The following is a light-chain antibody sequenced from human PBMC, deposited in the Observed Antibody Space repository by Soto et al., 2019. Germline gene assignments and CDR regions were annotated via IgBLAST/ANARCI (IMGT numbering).Light chain of an antibody. Sequence: QPVLTQSPSASASLGASVKLTCTLSSGHSSYAIAWHQQQPEKGPRYLMKLNSDGSHSKGDGIPDRFSGSSSGAERYLTISSVQSEDEADYCCQTWGTGIRVFGGGTKLTVL. CDR2: LNSDGSH. J-gene: IGLJ2*01. CDR1: SGHSSYA. CDR3: QTWGTGIRV. V-gene: IGLV4-69*01.